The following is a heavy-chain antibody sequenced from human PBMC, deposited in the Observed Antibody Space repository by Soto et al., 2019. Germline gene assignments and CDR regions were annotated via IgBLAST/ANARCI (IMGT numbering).Heavy chain of an antibody. V-gene: IGHV3-74*01. CDR3: ARTMEGAWFDY. Sequence: EVRLVESGGGLVQPGGSLRLSCAASGFNFRNDWMHWVRQAPGKGLVWVSRINGDGSCEIYADSVKGRFTITRDNAKNTLYLQMNGLRAEDTAVYYCARTMEGAWFDYWGQGKLVTV. CDR1: GFNFRNDW. J-gene: IGHJ4*02. CDR2: INGDGSCE. D-gene: IGHD1-26*01.